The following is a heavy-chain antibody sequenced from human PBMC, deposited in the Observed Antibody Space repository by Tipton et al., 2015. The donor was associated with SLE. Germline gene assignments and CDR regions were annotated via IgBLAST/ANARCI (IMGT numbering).Heavy chain of an antibody. CDR2: ISGSGGNT. Sequence: SLRLSCAASGFTFSDYAMSWVRQAPGKGLEWVSTISGSGGNTYYADSVKGRFTISRDNSKNTVYLQMNTLRAEDTAVYYCTTHSSGSHHWGQGTLVSVSS. CDR1: GFTFSDYA. V-gene: IGHV3-23*01. CDR3: TTHSSGSHH. D-gene: IGHD1-26*01. J-gene: IGHJ5*02.